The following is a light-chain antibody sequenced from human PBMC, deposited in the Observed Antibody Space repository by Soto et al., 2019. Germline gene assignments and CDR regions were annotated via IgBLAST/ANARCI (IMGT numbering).Light chain of an antibody. CDR2: DVS. CDR3: SSYTTATTRV. Sequence: QSALTQPASVSGSPGQSITISCTGTSSDVGAYNYVSWYQQHPGKAPKLMIFDVSNPPSGVSNRFSGSMSGNTAYLTISGLQAEDEADYYCSSYTTATTRVFGGGTTLTAL. V-gene: IGLV2-14*01. CDR1: SSDVGAYNY. J-gene: IGLJ3*02.